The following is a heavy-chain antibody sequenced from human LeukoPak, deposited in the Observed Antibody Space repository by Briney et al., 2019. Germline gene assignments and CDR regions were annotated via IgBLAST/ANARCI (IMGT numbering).Heavy chain of an antibody. CDR3: AKDGLDQLGNNWFDP. CDR2: ISDSGGST. V-gene: IGHV3-23*01. CDR1: GFTFTSYA. J-gene: IGHJ5*02. D-gene: IGHD2-2*01. Sequence: PGGSLRLSCAASGFTFTSYAVSWVRQTPGKGLEWVSGISDSGGSTYYADSVKGRFTISRDNSKNTLYLQMNSLRAEDTAVYYCAKDGLDQLGNNWFDPWGQGTLVTVSS.